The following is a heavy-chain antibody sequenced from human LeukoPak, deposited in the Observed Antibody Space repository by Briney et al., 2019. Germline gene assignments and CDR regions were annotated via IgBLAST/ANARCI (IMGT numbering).Heavy chain of an antibody. CDR2: VSGSGAIA. CDR1: GFTLNNYA. Sequence: GGSLRLSCAASGFTLNNYAMSWVRQAPGKGLEWVSTVSGSGAIAYYTDSDKGRFTISRDNSKNTLYLQMSSLTAKDTAVYYCAKDRSIGTYYTFDSWGQGTLVTVSS. J-gene: IGHJ4*02. CDR3: AKDRSIGTYYTFDS. V-gene: IGHV3-23*01. D-gene: IGHD1-26*01.